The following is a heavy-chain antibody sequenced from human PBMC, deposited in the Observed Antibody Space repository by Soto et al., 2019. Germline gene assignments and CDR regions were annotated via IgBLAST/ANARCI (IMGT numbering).Heavy chain of an antibody. V-gene: IGHV3-21*01. D-gene: IGHD3-22*01. J-gene: IGHJ4*02. Sequence: EVQLVESGGGLVKPGGSLRLSCAASGFTFSTYSMNWVRQAPGKGLEWVSSISSSSNYIYYADSMKGRFTISRDNAKNALYLQMNSLIAEDTAVYYCARGPYYYDSSAYPDYWGQGTLVTVSS. CDR1: GFTFSTYS. CDR2: ISSSSNYI. CDR3: ARGPYYYDSSAYPDY.